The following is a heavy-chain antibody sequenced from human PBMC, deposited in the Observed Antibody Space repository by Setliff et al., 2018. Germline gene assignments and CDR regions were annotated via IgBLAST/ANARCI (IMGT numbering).Heavy chain of an antibody. J-gene: IGHJ6*03. D-gene: IGHD5-18*01. CDR3: VRLDRRENSFGYPNGDYVDV. CDR2: IFYSGST. Sequence: PSETLSLTCTVSGGFISSREYYWASIRQAPGKGLEWMGSIFYSGSTFYRTSLKSRLTIDIDTSNNQFSVKLNSVTAADTAVYYCVRLDRRENSFGYPNGDYVDVWGKGTTVTVS. CDR1: GGFISSREYY. V-gene: IGHV4-39*01.